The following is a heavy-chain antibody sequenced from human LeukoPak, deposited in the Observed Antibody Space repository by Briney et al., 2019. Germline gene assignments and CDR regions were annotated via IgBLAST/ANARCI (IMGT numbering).Heavy chain of an antibody. CDR2: INHSGST. J-gene: IGHJ4*02. V-gene: IGHV4-34*01. D-gene: IGHD3-10*01. Sequence: SETLSLTCAVYGGSFSGYYWSWIRQPPGKGLEWIGEINHSGSTNYNPSLWSRVTISVDTSKNQFSLKLNSVTAADTAVYYCARRPSGSYRLDYWGQGTLVTVSS. CDR1: GGSFSGYY. CDR3: ARRPSGSYRLDY.